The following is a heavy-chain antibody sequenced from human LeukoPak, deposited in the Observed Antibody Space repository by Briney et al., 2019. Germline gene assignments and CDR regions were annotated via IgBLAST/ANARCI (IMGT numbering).Heavy chain of an antibody. CDR2: IYYSGST. Sequence: SETLSLTCTVSGGSISSYYWSWIRQPPGKGLEWIGYIYYSGSTNYNPSLKSRVTISVDTSKNQFSLKLSSVTAADTAVYYCARDVCSGGSCYFHYWGQGTLVTVFS. D-gene: IGHD2-15*01. J-gene: IGHJ4*02. CDR3: ARDVCSGGSCYFHY. CDR1: GGSISSYY. V-gene: IGHV4-59*01.